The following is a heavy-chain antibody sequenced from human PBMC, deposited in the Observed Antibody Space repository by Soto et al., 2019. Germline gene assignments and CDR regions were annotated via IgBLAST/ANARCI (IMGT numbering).Heavy chain of an antibody. CDR1: GGSISRSNYN. V-gene: IGHV4-39*01. CDR2: IFYNGNT. CDR3: ARNAYQHPNFSYYYGMDV. Sequence: SETLSLTCIVSGGSISRSNYNWGWIRQSPGKGLEWIGSIFYNGNTYYNPSLQSRVFISADTSKNQFSLDLTTVTAADTAVYYCARNAYQHPNFSYYYGMDVWGQGTTVTVTS. J-gene: IGHJ6*02. D-gene: IGHD2-2*01.